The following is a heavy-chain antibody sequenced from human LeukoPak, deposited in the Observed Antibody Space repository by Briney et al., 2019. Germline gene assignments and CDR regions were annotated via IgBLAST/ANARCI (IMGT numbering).Heavy chain of an antibody. V-gene: IGHV3-7*05. Sequence: GGSLRLSCAASGFTFRVYCMNWVRQAPGKGLEWVATIKEDGSEKYYVDSVKGRFTISRDNARNSLFLQMNSLRADDTAVYYCARTYHSRGFFDFWGQGILVTVSS. J-gene: IGHJ4*02. CDR3: ARTYHSRGFFDF. CDR2: IKEDGSEK. D-gene: IGHD6-19*01. CDR1: GFTFRVYC.